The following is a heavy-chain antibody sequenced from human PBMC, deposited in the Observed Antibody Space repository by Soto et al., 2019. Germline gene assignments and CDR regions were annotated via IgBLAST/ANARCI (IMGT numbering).Heavy chain of an antibody. J-gene: IGHJ4*02. Sequence: GGSLRLSCSASGFAFSSYAMHWVRQTPGKGLEYVSAISPQGGSTYYADSVKGRFTISRDDSKNTVYLQMSSLRPDDTAVYYCVNMLIARGAFDFWGQGTLVTVSS. CDR2: ISPQGGST. CDR3: VNMLIARGAFDF. D-gene: IGHD2-21*01. V-gene: IGHV3-64D*06. CDR1: GFAFSSYA.